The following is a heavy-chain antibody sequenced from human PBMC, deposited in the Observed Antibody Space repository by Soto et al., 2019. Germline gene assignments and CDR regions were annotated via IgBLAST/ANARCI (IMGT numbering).Heavy chain of an antibody. Sequence: GESLKISCQASGYTFDSNWIGWVRQMPGKGLEWMGIIYPGDSETRYSPSFQGQVTISADRSFKIAYLQWRSLQASDTAMYYCARLLDPLGEPHYFGSRGQGTTVTVSS. J-gene: IGHJ6*01. V-gene: IGHV5-51*01. CDR1: GYTFDSNW. CDR2: IYPGDSET. D-gene: IGHD3-3*01. CDR3: ARLLDPLGEPHYFGS.